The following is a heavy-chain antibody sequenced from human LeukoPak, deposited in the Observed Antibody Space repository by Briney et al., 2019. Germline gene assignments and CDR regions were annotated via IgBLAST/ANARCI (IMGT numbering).Heavy chain of an antibody. V-gene: IGHV1-18*01. D-gene: IGHD6-13*01. CDR3: ARGKESSSWYPVDY. Sequence: ASLKVSSTGPGYTFTTYGISWVRQAPGHGLEWMGWISAYNGNTKYIQKLQGRVTMTTDTSTSTAYRELRSLRADDTAVYYCARGKESSSWYPVDYWGQGTLVTVSS. J-gene: IGHJ4*02. CDR2: ISAYNGNT. CDR1: GYTFTTYG.